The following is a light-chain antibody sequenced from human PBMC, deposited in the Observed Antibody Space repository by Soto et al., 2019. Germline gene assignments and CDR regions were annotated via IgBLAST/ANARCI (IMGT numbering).Light chain of an antibody. J-gene: IGKJ5*01. CDR2: SAS. Sequence: EIVLTQSPATLSLSPGERVTLSCRASQSVSTNLAWYQQKPGQAPRLLIYSASNRATGIPARFSGSGSGTDFTLTISSLEPKDFAVYYCQQRSNWPPSITFGQGTRLEIK. CDR3: QQRSNWPPSIT. V-gene: IGKV3-11*01. CDR1: QSVSTN.